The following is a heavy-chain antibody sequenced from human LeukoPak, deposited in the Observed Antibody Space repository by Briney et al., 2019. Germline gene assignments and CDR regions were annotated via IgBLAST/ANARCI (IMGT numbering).Heavy chain of an antibody. J-gene: IGHJ3*02. CDR2: ISGSGGST. CDR3: AKEEGRTYYYDSSGYWAYAFDI. Sequence: GGSLRLSCAASGFTVSSNYMSWVRQAPGKGLEWVSAISGSGGSTYYADSVKGRFTISRDNSKNTLYLQMNSLRAEDTAVYYCAKEEGRTYYYDSSGYWAYAFDIWGQGTMVTVSS. D-gene: IGHD3-22*01. CDR1: GFTVSSNY. V-gene: IGHV3-23*01.